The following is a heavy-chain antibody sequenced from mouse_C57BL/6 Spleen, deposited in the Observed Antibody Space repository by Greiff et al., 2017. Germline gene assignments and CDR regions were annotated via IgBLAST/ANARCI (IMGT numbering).Heavy chain of an antibody. Sequence: VKLMESGAELVKPGASVKLSCKASGYTFTSYWMHWVKQRPGQGLEWIGMIHPNSGSTNYNEKFKSKATLTVDKSSSTAYMQLSSLTSEDSAVYYCARWGLSFYYGSFDYWGQGTTLTVSS. D-gene: IGHD2-2*01. CDR3: ARWGLSFYYGSFDY. J-gene: IGHJ2*01. V-gene: IGHV1-64*01. CDR1: GYTFTSYW. CDR2: IHPNSGST.